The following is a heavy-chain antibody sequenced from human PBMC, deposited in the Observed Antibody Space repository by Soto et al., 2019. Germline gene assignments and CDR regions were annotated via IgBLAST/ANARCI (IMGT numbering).Heavy chain of an antibody. J-gene: IGHJ3*02. CDR3: VRDSGWAFDI. CDR1: GFSFSSYS. Sequence: EVQLVESGGDLVQPGQSLRLSCAASGFSFSSYSMNWVRQAPGKGLEWISYLRSSKTYIWYADSVKGRFTISRDNAKNSLSLQMNSLRDEDTAVYYCVRDSGWAFDIWGLGTMVTVSS. D-gene: IGHD6-19*01. CDR2: LRSSKTYI. V-gene: IGHV3-48*02.